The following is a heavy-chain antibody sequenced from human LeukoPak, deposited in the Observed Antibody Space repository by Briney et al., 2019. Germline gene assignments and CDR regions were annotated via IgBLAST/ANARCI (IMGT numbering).Heavy chain of an antibody. CDR3: ARNGGYYYDSSGYYLAY. J-gene: IGHJ4*02. D-gene: IGHD3-22*01. Sequence: SETLSLTCTVSGGSISSYYWSWIRQHPGKGLEWIGYIYYSGSTNYNPSLKSRVTISVDTSKNQFSLKLSSVTAADTAVYYCARNGGYYYDSSGYYLAYWGQGTLVTVSS. CDR2: IYYSGST. V-gene: IGHV4-59*01. CDR1: GGSISSYY.